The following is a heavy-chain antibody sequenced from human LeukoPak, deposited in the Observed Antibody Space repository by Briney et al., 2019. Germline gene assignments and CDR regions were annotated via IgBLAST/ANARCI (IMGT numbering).Heavy chain of an antibody. V-gene: IGHV4-38-2*02. D-gene: IGHD3-22*01. Sequence: PSETLSLTCSVSGYAISSGYFWGWIRQPPGKGLEWIGYIYYSGSTNYNPSLKSRVTISVDTSKNQFSLKLSSVTAADTAVYYCARVQGGGYYSRPFDYWGQGTLVTVSS. CDR2: IYYSGST. J-gene: IGHJ4*02. CDR1: GYAISSGYF. CDR3: ARVQGGGYYSRPFDY.